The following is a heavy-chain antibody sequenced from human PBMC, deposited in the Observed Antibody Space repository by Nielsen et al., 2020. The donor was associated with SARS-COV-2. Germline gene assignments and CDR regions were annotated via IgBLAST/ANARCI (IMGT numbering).Heavy chain of an antibody. V-gene: IGHV4-38-2*02. CDR3: AVLGWDY. J-gene: IGHJ4*02. D-gene: IGHD2-15*01. Sequence: GSLRLSCTVSGYSISSGYYWGWIRQPPGKGLEWIGSIYHSGSTYYNPSLKSRVTISVDTSKNQFSLKLSSVTAADTAVYYCAVLGWDYWGQGTLVTVSS. CDR2: IYHSGST. CDR1: GYSISSGYY.